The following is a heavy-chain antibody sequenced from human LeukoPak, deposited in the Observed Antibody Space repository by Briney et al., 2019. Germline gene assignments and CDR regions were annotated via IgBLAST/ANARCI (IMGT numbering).Heavy chain of an antibody. Sequence: PGGALRLSCAASGFTFSDYAMNWVRQTPGKGREWVSGLHSNGGRTYYPDSVKGRFTISRDNSKNTLYLQMNSLRAEDTAVYYCARDGPLVRGKMPIDYWGQGTLVTVSS. CDR1: GFTFSDYA. D-gene: IGHD3-10*01. J-gene: IGHJ4*02. CDR2: LHSNGGRT. V-gene: IGHV3-23*01. CDR3: ARDGPLVRGKMPIDY.